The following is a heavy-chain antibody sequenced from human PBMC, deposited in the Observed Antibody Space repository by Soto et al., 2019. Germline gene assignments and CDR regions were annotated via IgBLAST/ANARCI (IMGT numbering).Heavy chain of an antibody. V-gene: IGHV3-74*01. CDR1: GFSFSSHW. CDR2: MYTDGSRA. J-gene: IGHJ4*02. D-gene: IGHD1-7*01. Sequence: EVQLVESGGGVVQPGGSLRLSCEASGFSFSSHWMHWVRQAPGKGLVWVSRMYTDGSRADYAGSVKGRFTITRDNAKNTAYMQLNGQGAEEPAVDYCARGARNYYYVDYWGQGTLVTVSS. CDR3: ARGARNYYYVDY.